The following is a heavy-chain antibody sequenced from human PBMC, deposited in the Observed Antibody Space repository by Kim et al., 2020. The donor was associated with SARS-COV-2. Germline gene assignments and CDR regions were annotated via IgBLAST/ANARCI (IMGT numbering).Heavy chain of an antibody. CDR2: IIAVFGTA. D-gene: IGHD2-21*01. CDR3: ARRLELAALFVVEF. V-gene: IGHV1-69*05. Sequence: SVKVSCKASGYTFTSYAMNWVRQAPGQRLEWMGRIIAVFGTADYAQRFQGRLTMTTDASTTTAYMELSSLRPEDTAVYYCARRLELAALFVVEFWGWGT. CDR1: GYTFTSYA. J-gene: IGHJ2*01.